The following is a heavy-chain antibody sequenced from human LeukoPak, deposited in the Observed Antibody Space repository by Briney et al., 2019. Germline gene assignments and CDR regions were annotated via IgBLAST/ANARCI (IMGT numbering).Heavy chain of an antibody. D-gene: IGHD2-2*01. Sequence: PSQTLSLTCTVSGGSISSGGYYWSWIRQHPGKGLEWIGYIYYSGSTYYNPSLKSRVTISVDTSKNQFSLKLSSVTAADTAVYYCARVVAGCSSTSCYGGGYYYYGMDVWGQGTTVTVSS. CDR2: IYYSGST. J-gene: IGHJ6*02. CDR3: ARVVAGCSSTSCYGGGYYYYGMDV. CDR1: GGSISSGGYY. V-gene: IGHV4-31*03.